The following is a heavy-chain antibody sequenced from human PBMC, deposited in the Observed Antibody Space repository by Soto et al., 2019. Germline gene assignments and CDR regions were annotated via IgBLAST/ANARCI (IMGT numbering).Heavy chain of an antibody. V-gene: IGHV1-18*01. J-gene: IGHJ4*02. D-gene: IGHD5-18*01. CDR2: ISAHNGNT. CDR1: GYTFTSYG. CDR3: ARDLSYVLCDY. Sequence: QVQLVQSGAEVKKPGASVKVSCKASGYTFTSYGISWVRQAPGQGLEWMGWISAHNGNTKYAQKLQGRVTMTTDTHTSTAYMELRSLRSDATAVYYGARDLSYVLCDYWGQGTLFTVSS.